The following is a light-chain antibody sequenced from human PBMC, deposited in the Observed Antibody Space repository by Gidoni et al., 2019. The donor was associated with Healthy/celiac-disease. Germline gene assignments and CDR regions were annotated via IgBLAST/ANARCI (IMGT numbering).Light chain of an antibody. CDR1: KNLNSKS. V-gene: IGKV3-20*01. Sequence: EIVLTQSPGTLSLSPGERATLSCRASKNLNSKSLAWYQQKPGQAPRLLIDGPSSRDTGISDRFSGSGSGTDFTLTISRLEPGDSAVYYCQHYSSLTWTFGQGTKVEVK. CDR3: QHYSSLTWT. J-gene: IGKJ1*01. CDR2: GPS.